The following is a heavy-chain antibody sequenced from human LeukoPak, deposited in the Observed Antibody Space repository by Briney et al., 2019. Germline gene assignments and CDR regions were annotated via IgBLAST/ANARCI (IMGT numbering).Heavy chain of an antibody. CDR2: IIPILGIA. CDR3: ARIAAAGTRWFDP. V-gene: IGHV1-69*04. D-gene: IGHD6-13*01. Sequence: ASVKVSCKASGGTFSSYAISWVRQAPGKGLEWMGRIIPILGIANYAEKFQGRVTITADKSTSTAYMELSSLRSEDTAVYYCARIAAAGTRWFDPWGQGTLVTVSS. J-gene: IGHJ5*02. CDR1: GGTFSSYA.